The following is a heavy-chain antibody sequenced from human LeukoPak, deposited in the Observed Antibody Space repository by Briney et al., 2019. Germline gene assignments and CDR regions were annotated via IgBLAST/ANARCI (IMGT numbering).Heavy chain of an antibody. J-gene: IGHJ4*02. V-gene: IGHV3-30*18. CDR1: GFTFSSYG. CDR3: AKDLGDGSGPDY. D-gene: IGHD3-10*01. CDR2: ISYDGSNK. Sequence: GGSLRLSCAASGFTFSSYGMHRVRQAPGKGLEWVAVISYDGSNKYYADSVKGRFTISRDNSKNTLYLQMNSLRAEDTAVYYCAKDLGDGSGPDYWGQGTLVTVSS.